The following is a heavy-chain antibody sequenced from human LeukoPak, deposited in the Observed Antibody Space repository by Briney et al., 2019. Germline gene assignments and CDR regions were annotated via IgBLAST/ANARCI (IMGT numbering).Heavy chain of an antibody. CDR2: IGPTGSDR. CDR3: ATEANGRHFDY. J-gene: IGHJ4*02. Sequence: GGPLRLSCTASGLTFSTSGSNWVPQAPGKGLEWGASIGPTGSDRYHADSIKGRFTISRDNANNSLYLQMNSLRAEDTAVYYCATEANGRHFDYWGQGTLLTVSS. V-gene: IGHV3-21*06. CDR1: GLTFSTSG. D-gene: IGHD2-8*01.